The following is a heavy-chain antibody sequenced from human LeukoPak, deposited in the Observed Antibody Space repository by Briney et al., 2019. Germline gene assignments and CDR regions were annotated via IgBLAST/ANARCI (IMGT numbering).Heavy chain of an antibody. Sequence: QAGGSLRLSCAASGFTVSSNYMSWVRQAPGKGLEWVSVIYSGGSTYYADSVKGRFTISRDNSKNTPYLQMNSLRAEDTAVYYCARDWDSSGANFYYYYGMDVWGQGTTVTVSS. CDR1: GFTVSSNY. D-gene: IGHD3-22*01. CDR3: ARDWDSSGANFYYYYGMDV. CDR2: IYSGGST. J-gene: IGHJ6*02. V-gene: IGHV3-66*01.